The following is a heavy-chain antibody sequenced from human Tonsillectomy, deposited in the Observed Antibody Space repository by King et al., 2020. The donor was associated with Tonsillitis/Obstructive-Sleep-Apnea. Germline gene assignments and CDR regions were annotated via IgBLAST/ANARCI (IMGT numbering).Heavy chain of an antibody. CDR1: GFTFSSYA. D-gene: IGHD3-10*01. J-gene: IGHJ4*02. V-gene: IGHV3-30*04. CDR3: AREGGSGRYYFDY. Sequence: VQLVESGGGVVQPGRSLRLSCAASGFTFSSYAMHWVRQAPGKGLEWVAVISYVGSNKYYADSVKGRFTISRDNSKNTLYLQMNSLRAEDTAVYYCAREGGSGRYYFDYWGQGTLVTVSS. CDR2: ISYVGSNK.